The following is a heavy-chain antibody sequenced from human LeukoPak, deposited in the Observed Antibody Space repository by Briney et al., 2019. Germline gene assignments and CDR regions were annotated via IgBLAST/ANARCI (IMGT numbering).Heavy chain of an antibody. CDR1: GGSFSGYY. J-gene: IGHJ3*02. Sequence: PSETLSLTCAVYGGSFSGYYWSWVRQPPGKGLEWIGEINHSGSTNYNPSLKGRVTISVDTSKNQFSLKLSSVTAADTAVYYCARARTRAFDIWGQGTMVTVSS. CDR3: ARARTRAFDI. CDR2: INHSGST. D-gene: IGHD1-1*01. V-gene: IGHV4-34*01.